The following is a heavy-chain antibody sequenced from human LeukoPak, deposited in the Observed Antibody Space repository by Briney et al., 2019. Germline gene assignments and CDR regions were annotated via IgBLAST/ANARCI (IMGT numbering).Heavy chain of an antibody. CDR3: AKGYDSSGSYFRYGMDV. V-gene: IGHV1-69*13. J-gene: IGHJ6*02. CDR1: GGTFSSYA. D-gene: IGHD3-22*01. CDR2: IIPIFGTA. Sequence: SVRVSCKASGGTFSSYAISWVRQAPGQGLEWMGGIIPIFGTANYAQKFQGRVTITADESTSTAYMELSSLRSEDTAVYYCAKGYDSSGSYFRYGMDVWGQGTTVTVSS.